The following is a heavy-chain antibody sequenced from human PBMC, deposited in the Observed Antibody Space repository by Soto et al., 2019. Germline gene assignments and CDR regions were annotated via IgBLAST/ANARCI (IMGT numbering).Heavy chain of an antibody. J-gene: IGHJ4*02. D-gene: IGHD4-17*01. CDR1: GYSFTSYW. CDR2: IDPSDSYT. V-gene: IGHV5-10-1*01. Sequence: SGESLKISCKGFGYSFTSYWISRVRQMPGKGLEWMGRIDPSDSYTNYSPSFQGHVTISADKSISTAYLQWSSLKASDTAMYYCASWIRTVTTGYFDYWGQGTLVTASS. CDR3: ASWIRTVTTGYFDY.